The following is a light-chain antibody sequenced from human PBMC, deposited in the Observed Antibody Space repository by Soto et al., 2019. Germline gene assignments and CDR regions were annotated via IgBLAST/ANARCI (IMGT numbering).Light chain of an antibody. CDR2: DVT. CDR3: SSYTSSGTL. CDR1: SGDVGGYKY. Sequence: QSVLTPPASVSGFPGQSITISCTGTSGDVGGYKYVCWYQQHPGKAPKVMIYDVTNRPSGVSNRFSGSKSGNTASLTISGLQADDEADYYCSSYTSSGTLFGTGTKVTVL. V-gene: IGLV2-14*01. J-gene: IGLJ1*01.